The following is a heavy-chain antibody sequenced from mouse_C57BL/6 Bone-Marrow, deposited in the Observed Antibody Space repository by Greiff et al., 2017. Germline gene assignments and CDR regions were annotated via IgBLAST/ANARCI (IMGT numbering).Heavy chain of an antibody. CDR1: GFTFTNYW. Sequence: QVQLKESGAELVRPGTSVKMSCKASGFTFTNYWIGWAKQRPGHGLEWVGDIYPGGGSTNYNETVKGNATMPTDKFSRTAYMQFSSLTSYDSAIYYCASWLPSDIDVWGTGTSVTVSS. V-gene: IGHV1-63*01. J-gene: IGHJ1*03. D-gene: IGHD1-2*01. CDR2: IYPGGGST. CDR3: ASWLPSDIDV.